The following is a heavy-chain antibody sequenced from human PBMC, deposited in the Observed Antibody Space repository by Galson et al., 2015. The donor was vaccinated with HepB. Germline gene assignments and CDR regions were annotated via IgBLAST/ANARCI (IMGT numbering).Heavy chain of an antibody. V-gene: IGHV1-2*02. D-gene: IGHD6-13*01. J-gene: IGHJ4*02. CDR1: GYTFTGYY. CDR2: INPNSGGT. CDR3: ARDPGVAAAGTGDY. Sequence: SVKVSCKASGYTFTGYYMHWVRQAPGQGLEWMGWINPNSGGTNYAQKFQGRVTMTRDTSISTAYMELSRLRSDDTAVYYYARDPGVAAAGTGDYWGQGTLVTVSS.